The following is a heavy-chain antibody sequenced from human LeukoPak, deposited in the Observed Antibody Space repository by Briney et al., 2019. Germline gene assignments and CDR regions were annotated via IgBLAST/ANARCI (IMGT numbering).Heavy chain of an antibody. J-gene: IGHJ5*02. V-gene: IGHV4-39*01. CDR2: IYYSGST. D-gene: IGHD3-16*01. CDR1: GGSISSSSYY. CDR3: ARPQRGMFDP. Sequence: SETLSLTCTVPGGSISSSSYYWGWIRQPPGKGLEWIGSIYYSGSTYYNPSLKSRVTISVDTSKNQFSLKLSSVTAADTAVYYCARPQRGMFDPWGQGTLVTVSS.